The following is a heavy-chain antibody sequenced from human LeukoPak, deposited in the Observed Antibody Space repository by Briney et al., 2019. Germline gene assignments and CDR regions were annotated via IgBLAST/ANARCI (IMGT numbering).Heavy chain of an antibody. V-gene: IGHV4-61*08. CDR3: AREKRGYDILTGYYDYFDY. D-gene: IGHD3-9*01. J-gene: IGHJ4*02. CDR2: IYYSGST. Sequence: SETLSLTCTVSGGSISSGGYYWSWIRQPPGKGLEWIGYIYYSGSTNYNPSLKSRVTISVDTSKNQFSLKLSSVTAADTAVYYCAREKRGYDILTGYYDYFDYWGQGTLVTVSS. CDR1: GGSISSGGYY.